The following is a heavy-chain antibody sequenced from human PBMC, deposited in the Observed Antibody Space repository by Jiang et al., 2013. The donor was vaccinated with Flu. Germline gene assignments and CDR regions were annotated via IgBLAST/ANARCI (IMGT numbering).Heavy chain of an antibody. J-gene: IGHJ6*02. V-gene: IGHV4-61*02. Sequence: GSGLVKPSQTLSLTCTVSGGSISSGSYYWSWIRQPAGKGLEWIGRIYTSGSTNYNPSLKSRVTISVDTSKNQFSLKLSSVTAADTAVYYCARGGGSITPIQGGMDVWGQGTTVTVSS. CDR2: IYTSGST. CDR3: ARGGGSITPIQGGMDV. D-gene: IGHD2-2*01. CDR1: GGSISSGSYY.